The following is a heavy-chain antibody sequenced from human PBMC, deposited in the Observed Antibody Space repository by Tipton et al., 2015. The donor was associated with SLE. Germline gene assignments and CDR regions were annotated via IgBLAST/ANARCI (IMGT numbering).Heavy chain of an antibody. V-gene: IGHV3-23*01. Sequence: GSLRLSCAASGFTFSSYAMSWVRQAPGKGLEWVSAISGSGGSTYYADSVKGRFTISRDNSKNTLYLQMNSLRAEDTAVYYCAKEEAFYDYGDSYWYFDLWGRGTLVTVSS. CDR2: ISGSGGST. D-gene: IGHD4-17*01. J-gene: IGHJ2*01. CDR1: GFTFSSYA. CDR3: AKEEAFYDYGDSYWYFDL.